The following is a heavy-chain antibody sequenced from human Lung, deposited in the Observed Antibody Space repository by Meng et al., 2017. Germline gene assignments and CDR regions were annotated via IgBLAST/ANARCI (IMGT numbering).Heavy chain of an antibody. Sequence: ASVKVSCKASGYTFTSYGIGWVRQAPGQGLEWMGWISAYNGNTNYAQKLQGRVTMTTDTSTSTAYMELRSLRSDDTAVYYCARGATGSYWGYYYYGMDVWGQGTTVTVSS. CDR3: ARGATGSYWGYYYYGMDV. CDR1: GYTFTSYG. J-gene: IGHJ6*02. CDR2: ISAYNGNT. D-gene: IGHD3-10*01. V-gene: IGHV1-18*01.